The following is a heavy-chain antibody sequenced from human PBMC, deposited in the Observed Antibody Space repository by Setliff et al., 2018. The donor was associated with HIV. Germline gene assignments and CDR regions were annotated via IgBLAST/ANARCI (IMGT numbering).Heavy chain of an antibody. D-gene: IGHD3-10*01. Sequence: SVKVSCKASGGTLSNYAISWVRQAPGQGREWVGGIIPVVDAPIYAQRFQGRVVITADKSTGTAYMQLSSLKFEDTAVYYCATRPPGVHGFSIWGQGTMVTVSS. CDR2: IIPVVDAP. CDR3: ATRPPGVHGFSI. V-gene: IGHV1-69*06. CDR1: GGTLSNYA. J-gene: IGHJ3*02.